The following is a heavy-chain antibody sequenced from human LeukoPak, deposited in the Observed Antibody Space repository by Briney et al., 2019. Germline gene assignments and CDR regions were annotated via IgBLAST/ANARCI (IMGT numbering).Heavy chain of an antibody. J-gene: IGHJ6*02. CDR2: MNPNSGNT. Sequence: ASVKVSCKASGYTFTSYDFNWVRQATGQGLEWMGWMNPNSGNTGYAQKFQGRVTMTRNTSISTAYMELSSLRSEDTAVYYCARDCSSTSCYGDYYYGMDVWGQGTTVTVSS. D-gene: IGHD2-2*01. CDR3: ARDCSSTSCYGDYYYGMDV. CDR1: GYTFTSYD. V-gene: IGHV1-8*01.